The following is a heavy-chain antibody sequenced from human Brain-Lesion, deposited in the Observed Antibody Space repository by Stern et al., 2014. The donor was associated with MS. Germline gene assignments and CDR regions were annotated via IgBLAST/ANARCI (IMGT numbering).Heavy chain of an antibody. CDR2: IYYSGNT. D-gene: IGHD2-15*01. CDR3: AGEEDIRYCSGGSCTGNWFDP. J-gene: IGHJ5*02. CDR1: GGSVSSTSYA. V-gene: IGHV4-39*01. Sequence: VHLVESGPGLVKPSETLSLTCTVAGGSVSSTSYAWAWIRQPPGKGLEWIGTIYYSGNTYYSPSLKSRLTISLDPSKNQFSLQLRSVTAADTAVYYCAGEEDIRYCSGGSCTGNWFDPWGQGTLVTVSS.